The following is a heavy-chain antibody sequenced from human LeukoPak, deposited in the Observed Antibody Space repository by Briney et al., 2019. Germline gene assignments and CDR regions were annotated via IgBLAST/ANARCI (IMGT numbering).Heavy chain of an antibody. CDR3: ARDFWDDFEYFDL. Sequence: GRSLRLSCAAPGFTFSSHVMSWVRQAPGKGLEWVSAINGSGSSTYYADSVKGRVSISRDNSKNTLYLQMNSLRVEDTALYYCARDFWDDFEYFDLWGRGTLVTVSS. V-gene: IGHV3-23*01. CDR1: GFTFSSHV. J-gene: IGHJ2*01. CDR2: INGSGSST. D-gene: IGHD3-3*01.